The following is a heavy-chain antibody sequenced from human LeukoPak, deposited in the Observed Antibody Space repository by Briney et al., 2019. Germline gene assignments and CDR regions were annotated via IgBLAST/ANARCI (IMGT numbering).Heavy chain of an antibody. V-gene: IGHV6-1*01. CDR2: TYYRSKWYN. CDR1: GDXVSSNSAA. J-gene: IGHJ5*02. D-gene: IGHD2-21*02. Sequence: SQTLSLTCAISGDXVSSNSAAWNWIRQSPSRGLEWLGRTYYRSKWYNDYAVSVKSRITINPDTSKNQFSLQLNSVTPEDTAVYYCTRAKREEDCGGDCYPDNWFDPWGQGTLVTVSS. CDR3: TRAKREEDCGGDCYPDNWFDP.